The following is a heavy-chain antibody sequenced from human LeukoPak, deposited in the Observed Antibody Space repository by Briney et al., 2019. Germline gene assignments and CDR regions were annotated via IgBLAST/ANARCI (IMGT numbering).Heavy chain of an antibody. CDR3: ANLPTRVVRGVILGY. J-gene: IGHJ4*02. V-gene: IGHV3-23*01. Sequence: GGSLRLSCAASGFTFSSYAMSWVRQAPGKGLEWVSAISGSGGSTYYADSVKGRFTISRDNSKNTLYLQMNSLRAEATAVYYCANLPTRVVRGVILGYWGQGTLVTVSS. D-gene: IGHD3-10*01. CDR1: GFTFSSYA. CDR2: ISGSGGST.